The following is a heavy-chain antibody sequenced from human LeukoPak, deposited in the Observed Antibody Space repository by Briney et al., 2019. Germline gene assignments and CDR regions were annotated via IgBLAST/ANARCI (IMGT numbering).Heavy chain of an antibody. D-gene: IGHD6-19*01. Sequence: GGSLRLSCAASGFTVSSNYMSWVRHAPGKGLEWVSVIYSGGSTYYADSVKGRFTISRDNSKNTLYPQMNSLRAEDTAVYYCARDSSLKQWLDYYYYGMDVWGQGTTVTVSS. CDR1: GFTVSSNY. CDR3: ARDSSLKQWLDYYYYGMDV. V-gene: IGHV3-66*01. CDR2: IYSGGST. J-gene: IGHJ6*02.